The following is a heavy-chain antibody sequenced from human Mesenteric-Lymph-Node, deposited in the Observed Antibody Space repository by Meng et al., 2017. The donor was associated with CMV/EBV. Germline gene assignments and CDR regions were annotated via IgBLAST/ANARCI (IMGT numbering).Heavy chain of an antibody. CDR1: GGSINDTNYY. Sequence: SETLSLTCTVSGGSINDTNYYWGWIRQPPGKGLEWIGSIYYSGNTYYNPSLKSRVTISVDTSKNQFSLKVRSVTAADTAVYYCATAPIYQLPTYWGQGTLVPSPQ. CDR3: ATAPIYQLPTY. CDR2: IYYSGNT. D-gene: IGHD2-2*01. J-gene: IGHJ4*02. V-gene: IGHV4-39*01.